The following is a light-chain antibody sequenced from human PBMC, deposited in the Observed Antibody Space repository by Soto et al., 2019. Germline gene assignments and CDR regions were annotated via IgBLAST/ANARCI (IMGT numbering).Light chain of an antibody. J-gene: IGKJ2*01. CDR3: QQYNSYQYT. CDR1: QSISNS. CDR2: KAS. Sequence: DIQMTQSPSTLSASVGDRVTVTCRASQSISNSLAWYQQKPGKAPKLLIYKASTLEIGVPSRFSGSGSGTEFTLSISSLQPDDFATYYCQQYNSYQYTFGQGTKLEI. V-gene: IGKV1-5*03.